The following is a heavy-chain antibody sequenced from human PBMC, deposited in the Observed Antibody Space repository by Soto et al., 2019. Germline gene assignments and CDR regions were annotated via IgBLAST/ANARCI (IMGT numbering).Heavy chain of an antibody. Sequence: EVQLVESGGGLVQPGGSLRLSCAASGFTFSSYWMTWVRQAPGTGLEWVANIKHDGSEKYYVDSVKGRFAISRDNAENSLFLQMNSLRAEDTALYYCARDSGSSGWSIGLFDYWGRGTLVTVSS. CDR3: ARDSGSSGWSIGLFDY. CDR2: IKHDGSEK. CDR1: GFTFSSYW. V-gene: IGHV3-7*01. D-gene: IGHD6-19*01. J-gene: IGHJ4*02.